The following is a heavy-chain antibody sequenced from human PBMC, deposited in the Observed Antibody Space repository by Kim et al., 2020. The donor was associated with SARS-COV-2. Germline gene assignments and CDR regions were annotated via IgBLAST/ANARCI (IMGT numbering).Heavy chain of an antibody. CDR3: ARDGMGASHN. CDR1: GFTFSSSW. J-gene: IGHJ4*02. Sequence: GGSLRLSCAASGFTFSSSWMSWARQAPGRGLEWLASLKPDGREENYVDSVKGRFTISRDNAKNTLYLQMNSLRVEDTSVYYCARDGMGASHNWGQGTLVTVSS. D-gene: IGHD3-16*01. CDR2: LKPDGREE. V-gene: IGHV3-7*01.